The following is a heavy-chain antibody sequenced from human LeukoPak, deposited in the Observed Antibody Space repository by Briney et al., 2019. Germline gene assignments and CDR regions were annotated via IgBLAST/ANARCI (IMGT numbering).Heavy chain of an antibody. CDR3: AKDLDYSNYAVDY. V-gene: IGHV3-23*01. CDR1: GFTFSSYG. D-gene: IGHD4-11*01. CDR2: ISGSGGST. J-gene: IGHJ4*02. Sequence: GGTLRLSCAASGFTFSSYGMSWVRQAPGKGLEWVSAISGSGGSTYYADSVKGRFTISRDNSKNTLYLQMNSLRAEDTAVYYCAKDLDYSNYAVDYWGQGTLVTVSS.